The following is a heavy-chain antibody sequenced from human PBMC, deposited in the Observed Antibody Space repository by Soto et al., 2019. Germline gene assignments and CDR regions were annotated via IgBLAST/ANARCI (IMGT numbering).Heavy chain of an antibody. Sequence: PSQTLSLTCAISGDSVSTNSGAWNWIRQSPSRGLEWLGRTFYRSRWYSDYADSVKGRTNINSDTSKNQFSLQLGSVTPEDTAVYYCARAGSTMYRLHPHFDYWGQGTLVTVSS. V-gene: IGHV6-1*01. CDR2: TFYRSRWYS. D-gene: IGHD3-9*01. J-gene: IGHJ4*02. CDR3: ARAGSTMYRLHPHFDY. CDR1: GDSVSTNSGA.